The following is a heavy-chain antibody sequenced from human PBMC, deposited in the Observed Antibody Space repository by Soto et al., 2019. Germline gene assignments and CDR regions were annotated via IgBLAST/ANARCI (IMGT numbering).Heavy chain of an antibody. J-gene: IGHJ4*02. CDR3: ATLKGPSGYSSGWAGFDY. V-gene: IGHV1-24*01. Sequence: ASVKVSCKVSGYTLTELSMHWVRQAPGKGLEWMGGFDPEDGETIYAQKFQGRVTMTEDTSTDTAYMELSSLRSEDTAVYYCATLKGPSGYSSGWAGFDYWGQGTLVTVSS. D-gene: IGHD6-19*01. CDR2: FDPEDGET. CDR1: GYTLTELS.